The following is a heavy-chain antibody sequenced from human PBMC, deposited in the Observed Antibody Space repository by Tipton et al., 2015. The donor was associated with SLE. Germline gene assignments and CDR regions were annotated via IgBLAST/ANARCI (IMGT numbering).Heavy chain of an antibody. CDR3: ARGGASSKYFDL. J-gene: IGHJ2*01. CDR2: IYTSGST. D-gene: IGHD6-6*01. CDR1: GGSISSGSYY. V-gene: IGHV4-61*02. Sequence: LRLSCTVSGGSISSGSYYWSWIRQPAGKGLEWIGRIYTSGSTNYNPSLKSRVTISVDTSKNQFSLKVTSVTAADTAVYYCARGGASSKYFDLWGRGTLLTVSS.